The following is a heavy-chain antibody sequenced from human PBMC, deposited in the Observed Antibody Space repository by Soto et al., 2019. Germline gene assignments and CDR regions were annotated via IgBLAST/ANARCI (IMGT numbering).Heavy chain of an antibody. CDR1: GGSISSYY. CDR3: AGGRQQLGYCNFVL. J-gene: IGHJ2*01. V-gene: IGHV4-59*01. CDR2: IYYSGST. D-gene: IGHD6-13*01. Sequence: QVQLQESGPGLVKPSETLSLTCTVSGGSISSYYWSWIRQPPGKGLEWIGYIYYSGSTNYNPSLKGQVTISVDTSRNQFSLKRGSGTVADTAVFYCAGGRQQLGYCNFVLWGLGPLVTVSS.